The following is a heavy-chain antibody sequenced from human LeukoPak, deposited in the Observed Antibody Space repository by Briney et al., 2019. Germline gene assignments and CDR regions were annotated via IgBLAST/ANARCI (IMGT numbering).Heavy chain of an antibody. CDR3: ARLTTVTTFQR. V-gene: IGHV1-69*02. CDR2: IIPILGIA. CDR1: GGTFSSYT. D-gene: IGHD4-11*01. Sequence: SVKVSCKASGGTFSSYTISWVRQAPGQGLGWMGRIIPILGIANYAQKFQGRVTITADKSTSTAYMELSSLRSEDTAVYYCARLTTVTTFQRWGQGTLVTVSS. J-gene: IGHJ4*02.